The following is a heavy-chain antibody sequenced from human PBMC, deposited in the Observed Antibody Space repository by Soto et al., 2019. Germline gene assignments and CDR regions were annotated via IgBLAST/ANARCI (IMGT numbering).Heavy chain of an antibody. J-gene: IGHJ4*02. V-gene: IGHV3-15*07. D-gene: IGHD1-26*01. CDR3: TTSGGGVGIVGATGDY. Sequence: PGGSLRLSCAASGFTFSNTWMNWVRQAPGRGLEWVGRIKTKTDGGTTDYAPPVKGRFSISRDDLKTMLYLQMNSLKTEDTAIYYCTTSGGGVGIVGATGDYWGQGTLVTVS. CDR2: IKTKTDGGTT. CDR1: GFTFSNTW.